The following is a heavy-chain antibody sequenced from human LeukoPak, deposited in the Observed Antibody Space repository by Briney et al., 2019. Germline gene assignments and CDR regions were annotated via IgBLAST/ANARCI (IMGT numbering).Heavy chain of an antibody. CDR2: IKYDGIEK. CDR3: ARDHSAGKDGMDV. J-gene: IGHJ6*02. V-gene: IGHV3-7*01. D-gene: IGHD6-13*01. Sequence: GGSLRLSCAASGFTFRTYWMAWVRQFPGKRLEWVANIKYDGIEKYHVDSVKGRFTISRDNAKNSLYLQMNSMRAEDTAVYYCARDHSAGKDGMDVWGQGTTVTVSS. CDR1: GFTFRTYW.